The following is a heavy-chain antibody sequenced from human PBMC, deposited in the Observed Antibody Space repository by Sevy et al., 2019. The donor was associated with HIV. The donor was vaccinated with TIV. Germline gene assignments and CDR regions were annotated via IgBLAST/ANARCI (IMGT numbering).Heavy chain of an antibody. CDR3: AKTLGAIASPFDY. Sequence: GGSLRLSCAASGFSFNTYAMTRVRQAPGKGLEWVSVISNSSDRTYYADSVKGRFTISRDNSKNTLYLQMISLRAEDTAVYYCAKTLGAIASPFDYRGQGTLVTVSS. CDR1: GFSFNTYA. CDR2: ISNSSDRT. D-gene: IGHD7-27*01. V-gene: IGHV3-23*01. J-gene: IGHJ4*02.